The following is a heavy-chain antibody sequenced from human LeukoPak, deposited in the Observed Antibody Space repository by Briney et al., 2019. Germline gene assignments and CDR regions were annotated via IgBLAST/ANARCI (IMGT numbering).Heavy chain of an antibody. D-gene: IGHD3-3*01. CDR1: GYTFTSYD. J-gene: IGHJ4*02. CDR2: MNPNSGNT. Sequence: ASVKVSCKASGYTFTSYDINWVRQATGQGLEWMGWMNPNSGNTGYAQKFQGRVTITRNTSISTAYMELSSLRSEDTAVYYCARDSYDFWSGYYYSPRFDYWGQGTLVTVSS. V-gene: IGHV1-8*03. CDR3: ARDSYDFWSGYYYSPRFDY.